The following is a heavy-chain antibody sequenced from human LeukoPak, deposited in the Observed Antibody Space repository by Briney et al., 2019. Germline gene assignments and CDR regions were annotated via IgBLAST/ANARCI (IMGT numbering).Heavy chain of an antibody. CDR1: GGSFSGYY. CDR2: INHSGST. D-gene: IGHD2-21*02. V-gene: IGHV4-34*01. J-gene: IGHJ4*02. Sequence: SETLSLTCAVYGGSFSGYYWSWIRQPPGKGMEWIGEINHSGSTNYNPSLKSRVTISVDTSKNQFSLKLSSVTAADTAVYYCASINCGGDCSVYYFDYWGQGTLVTVSS. CDR3: ASINCGGDCSVYYFDY.